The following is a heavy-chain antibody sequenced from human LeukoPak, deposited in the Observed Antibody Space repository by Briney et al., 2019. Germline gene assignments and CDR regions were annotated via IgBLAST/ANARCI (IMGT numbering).Heavy chain of an antibody. V-gene: IGHV4-61*02. CDR1: GGSISSGSYY. D-gene: IGHD3-22*01. Sequence: PSQTLSLTCTVSGGSISSGSYYWSWIRQPAGKGLEWIGRIYTSGSTNYNPSLKSRVTMSVDTSKNQFSLKLSSVTAADTAVYYCAREGSNYYYDSSGYLNWFDPWGQGTLVTVSS. CDR2: IYTSGST. J-gene: IGHJ5*02. CDR3: AREGSNYYYDSSGYLNWFDP.